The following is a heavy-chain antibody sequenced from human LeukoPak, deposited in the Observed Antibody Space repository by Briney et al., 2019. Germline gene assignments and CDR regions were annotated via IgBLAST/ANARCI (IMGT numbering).Heavy chain of an antibody. CDR1: GGTFSSYA. Sequence: GSSVKVSCKASGGTFSSYAISWVRQAPGQGLEWMGRIIPILGIANYAQKFQGRVTITTDESTSTAYMELSSLRSEDTAVYYCARGIAAAYNWFDPWGQGTLVTVSS. CDR2: IIPILGIA. CDR3: ARGIAAAYNWFDP. J-gene: IGHJ5*02. V-gene: IGHV1-69*04. D-gene: IGHD6-13*01.